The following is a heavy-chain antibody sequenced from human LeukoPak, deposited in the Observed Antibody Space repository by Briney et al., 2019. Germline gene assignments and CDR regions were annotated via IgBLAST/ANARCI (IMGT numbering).Heavy chain of an antibody. J-gene: IGHJ4*01. V-gene: IGHV3-48*01. Sequence: GGSLRLSCAASGFNFIDYSMNWVRQAPGKGLEWISYIGISSGNTKYADSVKGRFTISRDKANNSLYLQMNSLRVEDTAVYYCARDHRYAFDNWGHGTLVTVSS. CDR1: GFNFIDYS. D-gene: IGHD5-12*01. CDR3: ARDHRYAFDN. CDR2: IGISSGNT.